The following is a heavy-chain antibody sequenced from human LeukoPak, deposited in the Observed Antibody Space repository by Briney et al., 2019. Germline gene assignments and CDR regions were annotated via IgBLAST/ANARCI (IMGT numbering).Heavy chain of an antibody. V-gene: IGHV1-18*01. CDR3: AKDWHILTGRNCFDP. CDR2: VTSYNGDT. J-gene: IGHJ5*02. CDR1: GYTFTSYG. D-gene: IGHD3-9*01. Sequence: GASVKVSCKASGYTFTSYGISWVRQAPGQGLEWMGWVTSYNGDTNYAQKFQGRVTMSTDTSTSTAYMELRGLRFDDTAIYYCAKDWHILTGRNCFDPWGQGTLVTVSS.